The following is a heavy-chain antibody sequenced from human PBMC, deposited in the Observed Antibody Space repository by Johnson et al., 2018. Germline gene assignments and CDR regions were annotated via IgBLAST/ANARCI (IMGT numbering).Heavy chain of an antibody. CDR2: ISWNSGSI. Sequence: VQLVESGGGLVQPGRSLRLSCAASGFTFDDYAMHWVRQAPGKGLEWVSGISWNSGSIGYADSVKGRFTISRDNAKNSRYLQMNSLRAEDTALYYCAKDVTIFGVVIAGGTVDYWGQGTLVTVSS. V-gene: IGHV3-9*01. CDR1: GFTFDDYA. J-gene: IGHJ4*02. D-gene: IGHD3-3*01. CDR3: AKDVTIFGVVIAGGTVDY.